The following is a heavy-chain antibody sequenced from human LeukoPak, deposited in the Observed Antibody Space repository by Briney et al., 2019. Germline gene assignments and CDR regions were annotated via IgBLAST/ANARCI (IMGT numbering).Heavy chain of an antibody. D-gene: IGHD3-22*01. Sequence: SETLSLTCTVSNGPIGNYYWSWIRQPPGKQLEWIGFMYNSGSTRYNPSLKSRVTISVDTSKNQFSLKLSSVTAADTAVYYCARAVRIEYYYDSSGYYHDYWGQGTLVTVSS. V-gene: IGHV4-59*01. J-gene: IGHJ4*02. CDR2: MYNSGST. CDR3: ARAVRIEYYYDSSGYYHDY. CDR1: NGPIGNYY.